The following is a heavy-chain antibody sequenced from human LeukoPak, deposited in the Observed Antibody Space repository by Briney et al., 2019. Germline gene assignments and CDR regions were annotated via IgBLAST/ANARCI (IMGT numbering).Heavy chain of an antibody. V-gene: IGHV4-39*01. J-gene: IGHJ4*02. D-gene: IGHD1-7*01. CDR3: ARHKRGNRNYVFDY. CDR1: GGSISSSSYY. CDR2: IYYSGST. Sequence: KPSETLSLTCTVSGGSISSSSYYWGWIRQPPRKGPGGVGSIYYSGSTYYNPSLKSRVTISVDTSKNQFSLKLSSVTAADTAVYYCARHKRGNRNYVFDYWGQGTLVTVSS.